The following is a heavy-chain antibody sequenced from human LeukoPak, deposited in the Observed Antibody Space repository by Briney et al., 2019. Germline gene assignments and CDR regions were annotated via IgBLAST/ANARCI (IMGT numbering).Heavy chain of an antibody. CDR2: IKQDGSEK. D-gene: IGHD3-9*01. J-gene: IGHJ3*02. CDR3: ARGEELRYFDWLLADDAFDI. Sequence: GGSLRLSCAASGFTFSSYWMSWVRQAPGKGLEWVANIKQDGSEKYYVDSVKGRFTISRDNAKNSLYLQMNSLRAEDTAAYYCARGEELRYFDWLLADDAFDIWGQGTMVTVSS. V-gene: IGHV3-7*01. CDR1: GFTFSSYW.